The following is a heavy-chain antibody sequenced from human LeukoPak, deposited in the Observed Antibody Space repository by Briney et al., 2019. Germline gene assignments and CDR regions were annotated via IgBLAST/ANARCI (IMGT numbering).Heavy chain of an antibody. J-gene: IGHJ5*02. CDR1: GFTFSSFD. D-gene: IGHD6-19*01. V-gene: IGHV4-39*01. CDR3: AKAVAGMGEIA. Sequence: GSLRLSCAASGFTFSSFDVTWVRQPPGKGLEWIGRIHYSGSTYYNPSLKSRTTISVDTSKNQFSLKLSSVTAADTAVYYCAKAVAGMGEIAWGQGTLVTVSS. CDR2: IHYSGST.